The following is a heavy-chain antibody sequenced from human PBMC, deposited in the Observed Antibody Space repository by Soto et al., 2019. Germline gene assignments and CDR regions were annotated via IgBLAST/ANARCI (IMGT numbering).Heavy chain of an antibody. D-gene: IGHD6-13*01. CDR3: ARAIAAAGYANWFDP. CDR1: GFTFTSYP. CDR2: IWYDGSNK. J-gene: IGHJ5*02. Sequence: GGSLRLSCAASGFTFTSYPMHWVRQAPGKGLEWVAVIWYDGSNKYYADSVKGRFTISRDNSKNTLYLQMNSLRAEDTAVYYCARAIAAAGYANWFDPWGQGTLVTVSS. V-gene: IGHV3-33*08.